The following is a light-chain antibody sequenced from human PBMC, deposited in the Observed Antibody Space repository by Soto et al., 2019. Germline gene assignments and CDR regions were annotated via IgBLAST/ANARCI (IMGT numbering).Light chain of an antibody. Sequence: DIQITQSPSSLSSSVVARFTITCRASQSISSYLNWYQQKPGKAPKLLIYAASSLQSGVPSRFSGSGSGTDFALTISSLQPEDFATYYCQQSYSTPRTFGQGTKVDIK. CDR1: QSISSY. J-gene: IGKJ1*01. V-gene: IGKV1-39*01. CDR2: AAS. CDR3: QQSYSTPRT.